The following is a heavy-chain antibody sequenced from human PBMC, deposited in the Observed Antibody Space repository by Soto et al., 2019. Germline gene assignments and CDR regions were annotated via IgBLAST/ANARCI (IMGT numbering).Heavy chain of an antibody. J-gene: IGHJ5*02. CDR2: INPNSGGT. CDR1: GYTFTGYY. CDR3: ARGARIVGATTDWFDP. Sequence: ASVKVSCKASGYTFTGYYMHWVRQAPGQGLEWMGWINPNSGGTNYAQKFQGRVTMTRDTSISTAYMELSRLRSDDTAVYYCARGARIVGATTDWFDPWGQGTLVTVSS. D-gene: IGHD1-26*01. V-gene: IGHV1-2*02.